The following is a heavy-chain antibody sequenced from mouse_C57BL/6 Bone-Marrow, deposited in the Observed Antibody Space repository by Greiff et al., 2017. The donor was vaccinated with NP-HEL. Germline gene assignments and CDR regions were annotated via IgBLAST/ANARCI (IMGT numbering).Heavy chain of an antibody. CDR3: ARQVCYGYDGGYAMDY. Sequence: EVQGVESGGGLVQPGGSLKLSCAASGFTFSDYGMAWVRQAPRKGPEWVAFISNLAYSIYYADTVTGRFTISRENAKNTLYLEMSSLRSEDTAMYYCARQVCYGYDGGYAMDYWGQGTSVTVSS. CDR2: ISNLAYSI. V-gene: IGHV5-15*01. CDR1: GFTFSDYG. J-gene: IGHJ4*01. D-gene: IGHD2-2*01.